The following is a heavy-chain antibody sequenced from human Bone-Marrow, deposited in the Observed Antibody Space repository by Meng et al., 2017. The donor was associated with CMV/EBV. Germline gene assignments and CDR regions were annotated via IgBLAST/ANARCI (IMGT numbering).Heavy chain of an antibody. CDR2: ISTYNANT. J-gene: IGHJ4*02. Sequence: ASVKGSCKTSGYTLATYGISWVRQAPGQGLEWMGLISTYNANTNYAQNLQGRVTMTTDTSTTTVYMELRSLTSDDTAVYYWARGVGASKVSNFDYRGQGTLVTVSS. D-gene: IGHD1-26*01. CDR1: GYTLATYG. CDR3: ARGVGASKVSNFDY. V-gene: IGHV1-18*01.